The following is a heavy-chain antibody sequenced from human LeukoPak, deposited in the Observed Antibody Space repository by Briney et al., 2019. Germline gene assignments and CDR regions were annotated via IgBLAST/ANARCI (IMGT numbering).Heavy chain of an antibody. J-gene: IGHJ4*02. CDR3: VKLSSSWYNYFDY. CDR1: GFTFSSYA. D-gene: IGHD6-13*01. Sequence: PGGSLRLSCSASGFTFSSYAMHWVRQAPGKGLEYVSAISSNGGSTYYADSVKGRFTISRDNSKNTLYLQMSSLRAEDTAVYYCVKLSSSWYNYFDYWGQGTLVTVSS. V-gene: IGHV3-64D*06. CDR2: ISSNGGST.